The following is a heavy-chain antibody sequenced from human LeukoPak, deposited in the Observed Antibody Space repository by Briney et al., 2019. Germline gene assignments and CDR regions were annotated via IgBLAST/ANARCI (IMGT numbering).Heavy chain of an antibody. Sequence: PGGSLSLSCAASGFTVSSNYMSWVGQAPGKVLDWVSGIYSGGSTYYADSVKGRFTISRDNSKNTLYLQMNSLRAEDTAVYDCGRDSPCYYVSSGYWPCPLDYSGQGTLGTVSS. CDR2: IYSGGST. J-gene: IGHJ4*02. D-gene: IGHD3-22*01. CDR1: GFTVSSNY. CDR3: GRDSPCYYVSSGYWPCPLDY. V-gene: IGHV3-53*01.